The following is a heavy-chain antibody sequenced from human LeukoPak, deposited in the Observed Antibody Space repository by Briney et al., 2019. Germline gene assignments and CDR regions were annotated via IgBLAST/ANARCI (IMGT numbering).Heavy chain of an antibody. J-gene: IGHJ4*02. CDR1: GLNVNNNY. Sequence: GGSLRLSCAASGLNVNNNYMTWVRQAPGKGLEWVSLIYSGGSTYYADSVKGRFTISRDNSKNTLYLQMNSLRAEDTAVYYCKGLRATVTSPFDYWGQETLVTVSS. CDR3: KGLRATVTSPFDY. D-gene: IGHD4-17*01. V-gene: IGHV3-66*01. CDR2: IYSGGST.